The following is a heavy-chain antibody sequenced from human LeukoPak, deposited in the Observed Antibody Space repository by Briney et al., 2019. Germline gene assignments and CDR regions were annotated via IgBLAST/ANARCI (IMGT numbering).Heavy chain of an antibody. J-gene: IGHJ3*02. CDR2: INPNSGGT. CDR1: GYTFTGYY. Sequence: ASVTVSCKASGYTFTGYYMHWVRQAPGQGLEWMGWINPNSGGTNYAQKFQGRVPMTRDTSSSTAYMELSRLRSDDTAVYYCARESARGAFDIWGQGTMVTVSS. CDR3: ARESARGAFDI. D-gene: IGHD3-3*01. V-gene: IGHV1-2*02.